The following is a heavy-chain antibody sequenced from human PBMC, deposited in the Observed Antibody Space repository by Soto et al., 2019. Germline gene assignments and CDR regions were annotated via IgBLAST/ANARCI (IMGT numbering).Heavy chain of an antibody. CDR1: GVSITSGTYY. CDR2: IYYTGST. Sequence: SETLSLTCTVSGVSITSGTYYWGWIRQPPGKGLEWIGTIYYTGSTYYDPSLKSRVTISVDTSKNQFSLKLTSVTAADTAVYYCALSSGKLLWFGEPVSGSVFDPWGQGTLVTVPS. V-gene: IGHV4-39*01. J-gene: IGHJ5*02. D-gene: IGHD3-10*01. CDR3: ALSSGKLLWFGEPVSGSVFDP.